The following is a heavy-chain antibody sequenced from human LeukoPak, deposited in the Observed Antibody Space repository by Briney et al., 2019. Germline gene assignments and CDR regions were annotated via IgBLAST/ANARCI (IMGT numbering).Heavy chain of an antibody. Sequence: PSETLSLTCAVYGGSFSGYFWSWIRQPPGKGLEWIGEINDSGSIHYNPSFKGRPTISVDTSKNQFSLELSSVTAADTAVYYCARGKGYSDYIAWFDPWGQGTLVTVSS. CDR2: INDSGSI. V-gene: IGHV4-34*01. CDR3: ARGKGYSDYIAWFDP. D-gene: IGHD4-11*01. CDR1: GGSFSGYF. J-gene: IGHJ5*02.